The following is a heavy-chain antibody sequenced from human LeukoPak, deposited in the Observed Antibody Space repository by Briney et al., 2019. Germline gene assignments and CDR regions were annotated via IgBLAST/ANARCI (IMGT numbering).Heavy chain of an antibody. CDR3: ARYEGAAAGLVVGLSGIDY. D-gene: IGHD6-13*01. V-gene: IGHV4-34*01. Sequence: SETLSLTCAVYGGSFSGYYWSWIRQPPGKGLEWIGEINHSGSTNYNPSLKSRVTISVDTSKNQFSLKLSSVTAADTAVYYCARYEGAAAGLVVGLSGIDYWGQGTLVTVSS. J-gene: IGHJ4*02. CDR2: INHSGST. CDR1: GGSFSGYY.